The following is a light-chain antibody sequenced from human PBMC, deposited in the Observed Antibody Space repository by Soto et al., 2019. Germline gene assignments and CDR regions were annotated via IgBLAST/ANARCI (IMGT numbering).Light chain of an antibody. V-gene: IGKV3D-15*01. Sequence: EIVMTQSPATLSVSPGERATLSCRASQSVSSYLAWYQQKPGQAPRLLIYDASNRATGIPARFSGSGSGTEFTLTISSLQSEDVAVYYCQQYYSSWTFGQGTKVDIK. CDR1: QSVSSY. J-gene: IGKJ1*01. CDR2: DAS. CDR3: QQYYSSWT.